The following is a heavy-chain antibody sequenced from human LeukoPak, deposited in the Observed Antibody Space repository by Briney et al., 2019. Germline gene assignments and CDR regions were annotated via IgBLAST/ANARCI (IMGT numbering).Heavy chain of an antibody. Sequence: GGSLRLSCAASGFTFSSYGMHWVRQAPGKGLEWVAVVSYDGSNKYYGDSAKGRFTISRDNSNNTLYLHMNSLRAEDTAVYYCAKVEYSSGWYLGDLDYWGQGTLVTVSS. J-gene: IGHJ4*02. V-gene: IGHV3-30*18. CDR1: GFTFSSYG. D-gene: IGHD6-19*01. CDR3: AKVEYSSGWYLGDLDY. CDR2: VSYDGSNK.